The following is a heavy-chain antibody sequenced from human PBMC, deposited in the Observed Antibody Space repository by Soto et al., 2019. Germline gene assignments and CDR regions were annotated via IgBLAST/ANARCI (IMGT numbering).Heavy chain of an antibody. CDR2: IKSKLDGGTT. J-gene: IGHJ4*02. CDR3: TTGWSSKDY. D-gene: IGHD2-2*01. V-gene: IGHV3-15*01. CDR1: GFIFSNAW. Sequence: EVQLVESGGDLVKPGGSLRLSCAASGFIFSNAWMSWVRQALGKGLEWGGRIKSKLDGGTTDYAAPVKGRFNISRDDSKNTLYLQMNGLKIEDTAVYYCTTGWSSKDYWGQGTRVTVSS.